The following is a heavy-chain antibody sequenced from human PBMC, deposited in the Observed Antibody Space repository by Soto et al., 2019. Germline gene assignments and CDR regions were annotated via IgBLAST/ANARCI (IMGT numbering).Heavy chain of an antibody. V-gene: IGHV4-39*01. CDR1: GGSISSSSYY. J-gene: IGHJ6*02. Sequence: SETLSLTCTGSGGSISSSSYYWGWIRQPPGKGLEWIGSIYYSGSTYYNPSLKSRVTISVDTSKNQFSLKLSSVTAADTAVYYCARGIIVLRFLEWFYGMDVWGQGTTVTVSS. CDR3: ARGIIVLRFLEWFYGMDV. CDR2: IYYSGST. D-gene: IGHD3-3*01.